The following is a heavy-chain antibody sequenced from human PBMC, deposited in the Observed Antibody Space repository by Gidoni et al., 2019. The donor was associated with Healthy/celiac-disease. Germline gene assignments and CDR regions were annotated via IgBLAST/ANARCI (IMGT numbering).Heavy chain of an antibody. J-gene: IGHJ4*02. D-gene: IGHD6-13*01. CDR1: GCPFSSYA. Sequence: QVPLVQSGAEVKKPGSSVKVSCKASGCPFSSYAISWVRQAPGQGLEWMGGIIPIFGTANYAQKFQGRVTITADKSTSTAYMELSSLRSEDTAVYYCASRVGSSWRSFNYYFDYWGQGTLVTVSS. CDR2: IIPIFGTA. V-gene: IGHV1-69*06. CDR3: ASRVGSSWRSFNYYFDY.